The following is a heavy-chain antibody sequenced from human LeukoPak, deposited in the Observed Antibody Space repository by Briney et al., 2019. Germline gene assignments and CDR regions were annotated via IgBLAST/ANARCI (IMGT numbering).Heavy chain of an antibody. J-gene: IGHJ4*02. D-gene: IGHD2-2*01. CDR2: IRYDGSNK. V-gene: IGHV3-30*02. CDR3: AKDYCSSTSCFFFDY. CDR1: GFTFSSYG. Sequence: PGRSLRLSCAASGFTFSSYGMHWFRQAPGKGLEWVAFIRYDGSNKYYADSVKGRFTISRDNTLYLQMNSLRAEDTAVYYCAKDYCSSTSCFFFDYWGQGTLVTVSS.